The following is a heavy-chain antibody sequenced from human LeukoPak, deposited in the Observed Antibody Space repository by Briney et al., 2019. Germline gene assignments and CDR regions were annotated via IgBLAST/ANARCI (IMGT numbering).Heavy chain of an antibody. CDR1: GFTVSNMY. CDR3: ARDPHDSSGYHSNFDY. Sequence: GGSLRLSCAASGFTVSNMYMSWVRQAPGKGLEWVSSISSSSSYIYYADSVKGRFTISRDNAKNSLYLQMNSLRAEDTAVYYCARDPHDSSGYHSNFDYWGQGTLVTVSS. D-gene: IGHD3-22*01. CDR2: ISSSSSYI. V-gene: IGHV3-21*01. J-gene: IGHJ4*02.